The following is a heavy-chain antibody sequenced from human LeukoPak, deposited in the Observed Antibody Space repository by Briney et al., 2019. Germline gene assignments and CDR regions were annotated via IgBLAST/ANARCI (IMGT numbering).Heavy chain of an antibody. V-gene: IGHV1-18*01. CDR3: ARDDYGDWWYNPSAIGYYYYGMDV. CDR2: ISAYNGNT. Sequence: ASVTVSFTASGYTFTSYGISWVRQAPGQGLEWMGWISAYNGNTNYAQKLQGRVTMTTDTSTSTAYMELRSLRSDDTAVYYCARDDYGDWWYNPSAIGYYYYGMDVWGQGTTVTVSS. CDR1: GYTFTSYG. J-gene: IGHJ6*02. D-gene: IGHD4-17*01.